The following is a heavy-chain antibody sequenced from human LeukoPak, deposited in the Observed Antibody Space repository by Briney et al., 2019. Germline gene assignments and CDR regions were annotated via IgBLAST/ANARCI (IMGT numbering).Heavy chain of an antibody. D-gene: IGHD2-8*01. Sequence: GGSLRLSCAASGFTFSTYWMSWVRQAPGKGLEWVANIKDDGSEKHYVDSVKGRFTISRDNAKSSLYLQMNSLRAEDTAVYYCARMLKIDYWGQGTLVTVSS. V-gene: IGHV3-7*04. CDR1: GFTFSTYW. CDR3: ARMLKIDY. CDR2: IKDDGSEK. J-gene: IGHJ4*02.